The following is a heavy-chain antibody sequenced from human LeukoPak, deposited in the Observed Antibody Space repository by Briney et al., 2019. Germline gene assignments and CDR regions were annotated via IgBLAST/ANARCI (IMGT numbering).Heavy chain of an antibody. CDR1: GFTFSSYA. CDR2: ISGSGGST. V-gene: IGHV3-23*01. CDR3: ATTIVAYNWFDP. J-gene: IGHJ5*02. Sequence: GGSLRLSCAASGFTFSSYAMSWVRQAPGKGLEWVSAISGSGGSTYYADSVKGRFTISRDNSKTTLYLQMNSLRAEDTAVYYCATTIVAYNWFDPWGQGTLVTVSS. D-gene: IGHD5-12*01.